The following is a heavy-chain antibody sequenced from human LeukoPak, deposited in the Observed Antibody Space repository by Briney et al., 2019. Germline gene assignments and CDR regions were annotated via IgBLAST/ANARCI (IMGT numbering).Heavy chain of an antibody. J-gene: IGHJ4*02. CDR1: GFTVSSNY. CDR3: ASSLSGASGY. V-gene: IGHV3-53*01. CDR2: IYSGGST. D-gene: IGHD7-27*01. Sequence: GGSLRLSCAASGFTVSSNYMSWVRQAPGKGLEWVSVIYSGGSTYYADSVKGRFTISRDNSKNTLYLQTNSLRAEDTAVYYCASSLSGASGYWGQGTLVTVSS.